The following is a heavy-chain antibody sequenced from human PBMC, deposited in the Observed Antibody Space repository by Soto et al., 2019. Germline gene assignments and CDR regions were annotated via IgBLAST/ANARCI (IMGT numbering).Heavy chain of an antibody. V-gene: IGHV3-23*01. Sequence: GGSLRLSCAASGFSFDRFVMSWIRQAPGKGLEWVSAISGGGGRTYYADSVEGRFSISRDNSKSTLYLQMTSLTVEDTALYYCVKPNAVDISVDSWGQGTLVTVSS. CDR1: GFSFDRFV. CDR3: VKPNAVDISVDS. CDR2: ISGGGGRT. D-gene: IGHD2-2*03. J-gene: IGHJ4*02.